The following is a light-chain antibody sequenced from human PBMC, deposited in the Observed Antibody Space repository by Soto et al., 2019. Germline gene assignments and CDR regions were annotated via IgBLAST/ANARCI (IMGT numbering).Light chain of an antibody. J-gene: IGKJ1*01. CDR2: WAS. Sequence: DIVMTQSPDSLAVSLGERATINCESSQSVLYSSNNKNYLAWYQQKPGQPPKLLIYWASTRESGVPDRFSGSGSGTDFTLTISSLQAEDVAAYYCQQYYSTPQWTFGQGTKVEIK. CDR3: QQYYSTPQWT. CDR1: QSVLYSSNNKNY. V-gene: IGKV4-1*01.